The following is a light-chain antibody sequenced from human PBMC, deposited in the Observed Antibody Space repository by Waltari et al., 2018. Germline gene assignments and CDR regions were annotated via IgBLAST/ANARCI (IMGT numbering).Light chain of an antibody. CDR2: DAS. CDR1: QSVSSY. Sequence: EIVLTQSPATLSLSPGARATLSCRARQSVSSYLAWYQQKPGQEPRLLIYDASNRAAGIPARFSGSGSGTDVSLTISSLEPEDFAVYYCQQRSNWPPITFGQGTRLEIK. J-gene: IGKJ5*01. V-gene: IGKV3-11*01. CDR3: QQRSNWPPIT.